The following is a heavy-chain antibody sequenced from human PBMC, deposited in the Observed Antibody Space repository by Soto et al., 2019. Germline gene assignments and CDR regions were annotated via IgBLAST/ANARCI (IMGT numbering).Heavy chain of an antibody. D-gene: IGHD3-16*01. Sequence: SETLSLTCVVSGGSINNGGYYFIGIRQIPGRGLEWIGHIFYSGSTYYNPSLQGRLIISVDTSTNEFSLKLSSVTAADTAVYYCAREGSYGLFDYWGQGTLVTVSS. CDR2: IFYSGST. V-gene: IGHV4-31*11. CDR3: AREGSYGLFDY. J-gene: IGHJ4*02. CDR1: GGSINNGGYY.